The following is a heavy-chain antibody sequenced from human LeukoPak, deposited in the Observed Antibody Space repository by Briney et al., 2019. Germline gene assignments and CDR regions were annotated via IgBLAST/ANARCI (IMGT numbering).Heavy chain of an antibody. CDR1: GYSISSGYY. Sequence: PSETLSLTCTVSGYSISSGYYWGWIRQPPGKGLEWIGSIYHSGSTYYNPSLKSRVTISADTSKNQFSLKLSSVTAADTAVYYCARLIVVVPAAIRRFDPWGQGTLVTVSS. CDR3: ARLIVVVPAAIRRFDP. CDR2: IYHSGST. J-gene: IGHJ5*02. V-gene: IGHV4-38-2*02. D-gene: IGHD2-2*02.